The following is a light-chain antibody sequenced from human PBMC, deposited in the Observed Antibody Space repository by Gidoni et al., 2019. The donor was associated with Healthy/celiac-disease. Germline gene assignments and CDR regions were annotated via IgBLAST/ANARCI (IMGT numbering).Light chain of an antibody. V-gene: IGLV2-14*04. Sequence: PGQSITISCTGTSSDVGGYSYVSWYQQHPGKAPKLMIYDVSNRPSGVSNRFSGSKSGNTASLTISGLQAEDEADYYCSSYTSSSTLVFGTGTKVTVL. CDR1: SSDVGGYSY. J-gene: IGLJ1*01. CDR3: SSYTSSSTLV. CDR2: DVS.